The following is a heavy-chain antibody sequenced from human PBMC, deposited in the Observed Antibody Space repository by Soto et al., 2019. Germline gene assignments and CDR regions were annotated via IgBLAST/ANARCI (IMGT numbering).Heavy chain of an antibody. D-gene: IGHD3-10*01. CDR3: ARERGEWFGDLLPNGWFDP. Sequence: SETLSLTCIFSGGSISDYYWSWMGQPPGRGLEWIGYILYSGYTNYNPSLKSRITISIDTSRNQFSLRLSSVTAADTAVYYCARERGEWFGDLLPNGWFDPWRHGTMVTVSS. CDR1: GGSISDYY. V-gene: IGHV4-59*01. CDR2: ILYSGYT. J-gene: IGHJ5*02.